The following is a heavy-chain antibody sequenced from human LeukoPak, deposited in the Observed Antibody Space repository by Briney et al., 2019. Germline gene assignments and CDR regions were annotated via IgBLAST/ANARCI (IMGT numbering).Heavy chain of an antibody. D-gene: IGHD1-26*01. J-gene: IGHJ4*02. V-gene: IGHV1-69*04. CDR2: IIPILGIA. Sequence: SVKVSCKASGGTFSSYAISWVRQAPGQGLEWMGRIIPILGIANYAQKFQGRVTITADKSTSTAYMELNSLRAEDTAVYYCANGIYSGSFRFDYWGQGTLVTVSS. CDR1: GGTFSSYA. CDR3: ANGIYSGSFRFDY.